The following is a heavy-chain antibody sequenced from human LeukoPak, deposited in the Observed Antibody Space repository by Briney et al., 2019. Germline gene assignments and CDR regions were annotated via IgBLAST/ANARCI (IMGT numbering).Heavy chain of an antibody. V-gene: IGHV3-74*01. J-gene: IGHJ6*03. D-gene: IGHD4-17*01. CDR3: TSAPGDYLHYYYYYMDV. Sequence: GGSLRLSCAASGFTFSDYWMDWVRQAPGKGLVWVSRIKSDGSRITYADSVRGRFTISRDNAKNTLYLQMNSLRAEDTAVYYCTSAPGDYLHYYYYYMDVWGKGTTVTVSS. CDR1: GFTFSDYW. CDR2: IKSDGSRI.